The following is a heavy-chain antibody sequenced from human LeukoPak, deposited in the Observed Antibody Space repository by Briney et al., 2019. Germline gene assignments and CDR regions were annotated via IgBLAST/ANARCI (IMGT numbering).Heavy chain of an antibody. CDR2: ISAYNGNT. J-gene: IGHJ6*03. CDR3: ARGHCSSTSCYGYYYYYYMDV. V-gene: IGHV1-18*01. CDR1: GYTFTTYG. Sequence: ASVKVSCKASGYTFTTYGISWVRQAPGQGLEWMGWISAYNGNTNYAQKVQGRVTMTTDTSTSTAYMELRSLRSDDTAVYYCARGHCSSTSCYGYYYYYYMDVWGKGTTVTVSS. D-gene: IGHD2-2*01.